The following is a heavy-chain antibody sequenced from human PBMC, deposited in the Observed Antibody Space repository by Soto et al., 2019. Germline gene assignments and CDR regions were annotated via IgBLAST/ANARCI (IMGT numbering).Heavy chain of an antibody. CDR2: IYHSGSA. Sequence: QVELQESGPGLVKPSGTLSLTCAVSGDSVSSRFWWSWVRQSPGKGLEWIGEIYHSGSANYNPSRKSRVTMSVNNSKNQFSLKLNSVTAADTAVYYCARYNAASGTYYFVYWGQGTLVTVSS. CDR3: ARYNAASGTYYFVY. J-gene: IGHJ4*02. D-gene: IGHD6-13*01. CDR1: GDSVSSRFW. V-gene: IGHV4-4*02.